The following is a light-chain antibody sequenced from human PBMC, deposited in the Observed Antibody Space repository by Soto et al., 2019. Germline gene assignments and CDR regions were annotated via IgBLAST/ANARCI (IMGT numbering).Light chain of an antibody. CDR2: EVS. Sequence: QSALTQPASVSGSPGQSITISCTGTSSDVGGYNYVSWYQQHPGKAPKLMIYEVSNRPSGVSNRFSGSKSGNTASLTISGLQAEDEADYDCSSYTSSSTLVFGGGTK. CDR3: SSYTSSSTLV. J-gene: IGLJ3*02. CDR1: SSDVGGYNY. V-gene: IGLV2-14*01.